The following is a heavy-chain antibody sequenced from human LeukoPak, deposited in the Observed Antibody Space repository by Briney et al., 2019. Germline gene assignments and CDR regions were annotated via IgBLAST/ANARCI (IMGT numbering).Heavy chain of an antibody. D-gene: IGHD3-3*01. CDR2: ISRSGGTT. J-gene: IGHJ3*02. CDR1: GFTFSSYA. CDR3: AKDILDFWSGYYMNAFDI. V-gene: IGHV3-23*01. Sequence: GGSLRLSCAASGFTFSSYAMSWVRQAPGKGLEWVSVISRSGGTTYYADSVKGRFTISRDNSKNTLYLQMNSLRAEDTAVYYCAKDILDFWSGYYMNAFDIWGQGTMVTVSS.